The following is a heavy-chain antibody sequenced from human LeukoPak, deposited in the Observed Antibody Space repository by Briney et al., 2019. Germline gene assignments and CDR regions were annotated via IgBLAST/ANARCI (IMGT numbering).Heavy chain of an antibody. D-gene: IGHD6-19*01. V-gene: IGHV5-51*01. J-gene: IGHJ4*02. Sequence: GESLKISCKGSGYSFTSYWIGWVRQMPGKGLEWMGIIYPGDSDTTYSPSFQGQVTISADKPISTASLQWSSLPASDTAMYYCARQAGSGWYGMVDYWGQGTLVTVSS. CDR1: GYSFTSYW. CDR2: IYPGDSDT. CDR3: ARQAGSGWYGMVDY.